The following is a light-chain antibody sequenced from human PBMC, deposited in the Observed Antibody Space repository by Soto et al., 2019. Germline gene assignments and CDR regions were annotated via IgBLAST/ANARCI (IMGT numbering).Light chain of an antibody. CDR2: KGT. V-gene: IGLV2-23*01. CDR1: SSDVGAYNS. Sequence: QSALAQPASVSGSPGQSITISCTGTSSDVGAYNSVSWYQQHPHRAPQVIIYKGTQRPSGVSNRFSGSTSGSAASLTISALQADDEADYFCCSSAPESTYVFGTGTKV. J-gene: IGLJ1*01. CDR3: CSSAPESTYV.